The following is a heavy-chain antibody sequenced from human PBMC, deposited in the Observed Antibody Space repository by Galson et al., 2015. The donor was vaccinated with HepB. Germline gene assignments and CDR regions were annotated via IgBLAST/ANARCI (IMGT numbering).Heavy chain of an antibody. J-gene: IGHJ6*03. CDR1: GYTFTSYA. V-gene: IGHV1-3*01. Sequence: SVKVSCKASGYTFTSYAMHWVRQAPGQRLEWMGWINAGNGNTKYSQKFQGRVTITRDKSASTAYMELSSLRSEDTAVYYCARDGYDGSGSYYASLGWYYYYYMDVWGKGTTVTVSS. D-gene: IGHD3-10*01. CDR2: INAGNGNT. CDR3: ARDGYDGSGSYYASLGWYYYYYMDV.